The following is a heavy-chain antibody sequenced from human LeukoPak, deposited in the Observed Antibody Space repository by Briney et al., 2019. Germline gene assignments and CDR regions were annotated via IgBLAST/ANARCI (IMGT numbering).Heavy chain of an antibody. V-gene: IGHV3-23*01. CDR1: GFTFSSYA. Sequence: GGSLRLSCAASGFTFSSYAMSWVRQAPGKGLEWVSAISGSGGSTYYADSVKGRFTISRDNAKNSLYLQMNSLRAEDTAVYYCASDRYAFWSGHWGEYFQHWGQGTLVTVSS. CDR3: ASDRYAFWSGHWGEYFQH. CDR2: ISGSGGST. D-gene: IGHD3-3*01. J-gene: IGHJ1*01.